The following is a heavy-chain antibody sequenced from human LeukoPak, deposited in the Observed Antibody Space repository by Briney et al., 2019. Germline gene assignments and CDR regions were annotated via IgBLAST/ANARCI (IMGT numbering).Heavy chain of an antibody. CDR1: GGSISSGSYY. Sequence: SETLSLTCTVSGGSISSGSYYWSWIRQPAGKGLEWIGRIYTSGSTNYNPSLKSRVTISVDTSKNQFSLKLSSVTAADTAVYYCAREVNYGDYYYYYMDVWGKGTTVTISS. J-gene: IGHJ6*03. CDR3: AREVNYGDYYYYYMDV. CDR2: IYTSGST. V-gene: IGHV4-61*02. D-gene: IGHD4-17*01.